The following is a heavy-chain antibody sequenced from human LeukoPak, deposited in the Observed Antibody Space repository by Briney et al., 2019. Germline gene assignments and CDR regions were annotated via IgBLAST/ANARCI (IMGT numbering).Heavy chain of an antibody. CDR3: AREGSMTARPFVSIDY. J-gene: IGHJ4*02. Sequence: SETLSLTCAVYGGSFSGYYWSWIRQPPGKGLEWIGETNHSGSTNYNPSLKSRVTMSVDTSKKQFSLTLSSVTAADTAMYYCAREGSMTARPFVSIDYWGQGTLVTVSS. V-gene: IGHV4-34*01. D-gene: IGHD6-6*01. CDR1: GGSFSGYY. CDR2: TNHSGST.